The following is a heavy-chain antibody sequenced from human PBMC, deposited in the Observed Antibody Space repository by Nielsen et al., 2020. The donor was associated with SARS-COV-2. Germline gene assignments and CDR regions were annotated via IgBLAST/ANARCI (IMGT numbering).Heavy chain of an antibody. CDR1: KITFSDYY. CDR2: ISTSGDTI. Sequence: GGSLRLSCAASKITFSDYYMTWIRQAPGKGLEWLSYISTSGDTIYYAESVKGRFTISRDNAKTSLYLQMSSLRVEDTAVYYCARIAPITIFGVVSWFDPWGQGTLVTVSS. CDR3: ARIAPITIFGVVSWFDP. V-gene: IGHV3-11*01. D-gene: IGHD3-3*01. J-gene: IGHJ5*02.